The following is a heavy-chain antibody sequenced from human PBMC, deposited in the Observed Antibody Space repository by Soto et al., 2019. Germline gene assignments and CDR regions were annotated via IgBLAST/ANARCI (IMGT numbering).Heavy chain of an antibody. V-gene: IGHV1-18*01. D-gene: IGHD3-22*01. CDR1: GYTFTSYG. J-gene: IGHJ6*02. Sequence: QVQLVQSGAEVKKPGASVKVSCKASGYTFTSYGISWVRQAPGQGLEWMGWISAYNGNTNYAQKLQGRATMTTATSTSTAYMELRSLRSDDTAVYYCARAVVVKDVYYYYGMDVWGQGTTVTVSS. CDR2: ISAYNGNT. CDR3: ARAVVVKDVYYYYGMDV.